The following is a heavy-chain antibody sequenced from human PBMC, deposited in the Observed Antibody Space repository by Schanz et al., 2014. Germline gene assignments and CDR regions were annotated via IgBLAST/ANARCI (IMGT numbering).Heavy chain of an antibody. CDR1: GYTLTNFD. V-gene: IGHV1-2*06. CDR3: AREMLDIVATMDDDAFDI. CDR2: INPNSGGT. J-gene: IGHJ3*02. Sequence: QVQLVQSGSELKKPGASVKVSCKASGYTLTNFDINWVRQAPGQGLEWMGRINPNSGGTNYAQKCQGRVTMTRDTSISTAYMEMSRLISDDTAVYYCAREMLDIVATMDDDAFDIWGQGTMVTVSS. D-gene: IGHD5-12*01.